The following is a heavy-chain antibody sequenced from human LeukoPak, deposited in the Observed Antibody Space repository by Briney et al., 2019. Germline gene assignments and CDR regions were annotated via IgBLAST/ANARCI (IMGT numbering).Heavy chain of an antibody. CDR2: LKEDVSAR. V-gene: IGHV3-7*01. Sequence: GGSLRLSCVASGFNISSHWMSWVRQAPGKGLEWVASLKEDVSARNLVDSVKGRFTISTDNAKNSLYLQMNSLRVEDTAVYYCARGPTYGSRSDFLESWGLGTLVTVSS. J-gene: IGHJ4*02. D-gene: IGHD3-10*01. CDR1: GFNISSHW. CDR3: ARGPTYGSRSDFLES.